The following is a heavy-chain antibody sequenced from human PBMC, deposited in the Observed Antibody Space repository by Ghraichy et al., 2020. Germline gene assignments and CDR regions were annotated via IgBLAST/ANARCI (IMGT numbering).Heavy chain of an antibody. J-gene: IGHJ5*02. V-gene: IGHV4-59*01. D-gene: IGHD3-16*01. Sequence: LRLSCTVSGGSISSYYWSWIRQPPGKGLEWIGYIYYSGSTNYNPSLKSRVTISVDTSKNQFSLKLSSVTAADTAVYYCARGGDFFDPWGQGTLVTVSS. CDR3: ARGGDFFDP. CDR2: IYYSGST. CDR1: GGSISSYY.